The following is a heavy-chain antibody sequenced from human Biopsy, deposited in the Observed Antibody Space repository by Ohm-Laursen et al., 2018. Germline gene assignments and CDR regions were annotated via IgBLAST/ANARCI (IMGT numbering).Heavy chain of an antibody. CDR1: GGSISSYY. CDR2: VYYSGST. Sequence: GTLSLTCTVSGGSISSYYWTWIRQPPGKGLEWIGDVYYSGSTNRNSSLKSRVTILVDTSKNQFSLKLNSVTAADTAVYYCGRREVVITHDAFDTWGQGTMVTVSS. V-gene: IGHV4-59*08. J-gene: IGHJ3*02. CDR3: GRREVVITHDAFDT. D-gene: IGHD3-22*01.